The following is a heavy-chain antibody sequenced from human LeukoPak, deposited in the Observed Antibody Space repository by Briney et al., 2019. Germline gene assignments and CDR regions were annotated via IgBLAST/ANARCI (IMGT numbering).Heavy chain of an antibody. D-gene: IGHD6-13*01. J-gene: IGHJ4*02. Sequence: SETLSLTCTVSGGSISSGGYYWSWIRQPPGKGLEWIGYIYHSGSTYYNPSLKSRVTISVDRSKNQFSLKLSSVTAADTAVYYCARMGGSSWYYWGQGTLVTVSS. CDR3: ARMGGSSWYY. CDR2: IYHSGST. V-gene: IGHV4-30-2*01. CDR1: GGSISSGGYY.